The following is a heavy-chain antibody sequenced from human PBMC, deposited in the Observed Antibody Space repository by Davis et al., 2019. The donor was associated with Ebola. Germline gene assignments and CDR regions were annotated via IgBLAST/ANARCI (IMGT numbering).Heavy chain of an antibody. CDR3: AKDEVIIAAAVPLDY. D-gene: IGHD6-13*01. CDR2: IKSKTDGGTT. Sequence: GESLKISCAASGFTFSNAWMSWVRQAPGKGLEWVGRIKSKTDGGTTDYAAPVKGRFTISRDDSKNTLYLQMNSLRVEDTAVYYCAKDEVIIAAAVPLDYWGQGTLVTVSS. CDR1: GFTFSNAW. J-gene: IGHJ4*02. V-gene: IGHV3-15*01.